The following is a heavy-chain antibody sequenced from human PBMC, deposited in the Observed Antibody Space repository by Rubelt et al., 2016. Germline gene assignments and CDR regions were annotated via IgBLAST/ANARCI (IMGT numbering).Heavy chain of an antibody. Sequence: EVQVVQSGAEVKKPGESLRSSCKGSGYRFNSYWISWVRQMPGKGLEWMGRIDASDYYTNYSPSFQGHVTISADKSISTAYLQWSSRKASDTAMYYCARKRGTMIVVGDDAFDIWGQGTMVTVSS. CDR3: ARKRGTMIVVGDDAFDI. V-gene: IGHV5-10-1*01. J-gene: IGHJ3*02. D-gene: IGHD3-22*01. CDR1: GYRFNSYW. CDR2: IDASDYYT.